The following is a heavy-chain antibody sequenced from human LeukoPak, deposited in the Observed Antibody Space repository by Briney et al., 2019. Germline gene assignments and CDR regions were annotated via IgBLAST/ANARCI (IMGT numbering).Heavy chain of an antibody. CDR1: GGSISSSSYY. CDR3: AREKVVVTAIDAFDI. Sequence: PSETLSLTCTVSGGSISSSSYYWGWIRQPPGKGLEWIGSIYYSGSTYYNPSLKSRVTISVDTSKNQFSLKLSSVTAADTAVYYCAREKVVVTAIDAFDIWGQGTMVTVSS. CDR2: IYYSGST. V-gene: IGHV4-39*07. D-gene: IGHD2-21*02. J-gene: IGHJ3*02.